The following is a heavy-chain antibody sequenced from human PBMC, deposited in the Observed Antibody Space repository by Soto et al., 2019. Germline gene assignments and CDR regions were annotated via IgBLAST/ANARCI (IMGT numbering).Heavy chain of an antibody. Sequence: PGGSLRLSCAASGFTFSSYSMNWVRQAPGKGLEWVSYISSSSSTIYYADSVKGRFTISRDNAKNSLYLQMNSLRDEDTAVYYCARFAYYYGSGTFDIWGQGTMVTVSS. D-gene: IGHD3-10*01. J-gene: IGHJ3*02. CDR1: GFTFSSYS. CDR3: ARFAYYYGSGTFDI. CDR2: ISSSSSTI. V-gene: IGHV3-48*02.